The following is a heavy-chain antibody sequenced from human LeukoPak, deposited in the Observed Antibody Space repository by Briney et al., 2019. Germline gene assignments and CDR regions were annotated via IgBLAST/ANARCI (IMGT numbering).Heavy chain of an antibody. V-gene: IGHV4-34*01. CDR3: ARAWDY. Sequence: KPSETLSLTCAVYGGSFSGYYWSWIRQPPGKGLEWIGEINHSGSTNYNPSLKSRVTMSVDTSKNQFSLKLSSVTAADTAVYYCARAWDYWGQGTLVTVSS. CDR2: INHSGST. J-gene: IGHJ4*02. CDR1: GGSFSGYY.